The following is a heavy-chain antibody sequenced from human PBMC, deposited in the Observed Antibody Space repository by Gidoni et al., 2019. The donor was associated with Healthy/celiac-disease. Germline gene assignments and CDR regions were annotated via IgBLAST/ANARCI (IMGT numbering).Heavy chain of an antibody. CDR3: ARSKDRYCSGGSCYSGDWFDP. CDR1: GGTFSSYA. V-gene: IGHV1-69*01. Sequence: QVQLVQSGAEVKKPGSSVKVSCKASGGTFSSYAISWVRQALGQGLEWMGGIIPIFGTANYAQKFQGRVTITADESTSTAYMELSSLRSEDTAVYYCARSKDRYCSGGSCYSGDWFDPWGQGTLVTVSS. J-gene: IGHJ5*02. CDR2: IIPIFGTA. D-gene: IGHD2-15*01.